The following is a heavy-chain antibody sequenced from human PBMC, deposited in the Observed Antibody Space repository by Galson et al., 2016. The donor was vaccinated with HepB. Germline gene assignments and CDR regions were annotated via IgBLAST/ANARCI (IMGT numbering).Heavy chain of an antibody. Sequence: SVKVSCKASGYTFTNYYIHWVRQAPGQGLEWMGIINPTDVITPYAQKFQGRVTMTRDTSTSTVYMELSSLRSADTAVYYWARGADSGYDLCDYWGQGTLVTVSS. J-gene: IGHJ4*02. D-gene: IGHD5-12*01. CDR3: ARGADSGYDLCDY. CDR1: GYTFTNYY. CDR2: INPTDVIT. V-gene: IGHV1-46*01.